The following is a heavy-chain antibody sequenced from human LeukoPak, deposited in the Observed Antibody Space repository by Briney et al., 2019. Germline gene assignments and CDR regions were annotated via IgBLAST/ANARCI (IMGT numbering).Heavy chain of an antibody. Sequence: ASVKVSCKASGYTFIGYYLHWLRQAPGQGPEWMGWINPNSGGTNYSEKFQGRDTMTRDMSISTAYMELSRLRSDDTAVYYCARGSGYDFRAFDIWGQGTMVTVSS. V-gene: IGHV1-2*02. J-gene: IGHJ3*02. CDR2: INPNSGGT. D-gene: IGHD5-12*01. CDR1: GYTFIGYY. CDR3: ARGSGYDFRAFDI.